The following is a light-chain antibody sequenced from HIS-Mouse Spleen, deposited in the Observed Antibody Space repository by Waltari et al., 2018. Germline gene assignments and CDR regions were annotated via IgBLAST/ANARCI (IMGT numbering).Light chain of an antibody. CDR3: QSYDSSLSGVV. J-gene: IGLJ2*01. CDR1: SSNIGEGYD. V-gene: IGLV1-40*01. Sequence: QSVLTQPPSVSGAPGQRVTISCPGSSSNIGEGYDVPWYQQLPGTAPKLLIYGNSNRPSGVPDRFSGSKSGTSASLAITGLQAEDEADYYCQSYDSSLSGVVFGGGTKLTVL. CDR2: GNS.